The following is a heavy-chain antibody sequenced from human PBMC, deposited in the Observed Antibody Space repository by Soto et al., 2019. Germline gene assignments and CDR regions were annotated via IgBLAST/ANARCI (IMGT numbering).Heavy chain of an antibody. CDR2: INPSGGST. D-gene: IGHD4-4*01. J-gene: IGHJ6*02. V-gene: IGHV1-46*01. CDR3: AREMRITTPLSYGMDV. Sequence: ASVKVSCTASGYTFTSYYMHCVRQAPGQGLEWMGIINPSGGSTSYAQKFQGRVTMTRDTSTSTVYMELSSLRSEDTAVYYCAREMRITTPLSYGMDVWGQGTTVTVSS. CDR1: GYTFTSYY.